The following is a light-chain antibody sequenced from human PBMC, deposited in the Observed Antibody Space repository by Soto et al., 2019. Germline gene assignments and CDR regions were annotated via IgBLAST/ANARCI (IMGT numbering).Light chain of an antibody. V-gene: IGKV1-9*01. CDR3: QQLNSYPLT. J-gene: IGKJ4*01. Sequence: DIQLTQSPSFLSASVGDRVSITCRASQGITSFLAWYQQIPGKASKLLIYTASTLQSGVPPRFSGSGSGTEFTLTISSLQPEDFGTYYCQQLNSYPLTFGGGTRVAIK. CDR1: QGITSF. CDR2: TAS.